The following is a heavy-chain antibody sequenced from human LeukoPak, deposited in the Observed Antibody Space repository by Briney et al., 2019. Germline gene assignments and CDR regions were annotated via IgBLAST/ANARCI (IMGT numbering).Heavy chain of an antibody. CDR2: IHYKTNDETA. V-gene: IGHV3-15*01. CDR1: GFTFSNAW. J-gene: IGHJ6*02. CDR3: ARERVYYGSGSYPIPYYYYGMDV. Sequence: GGSLRLSCAASGFTFSNAWMSWVRQAPGKGLEWVGRIHYKTNDETADYAAPVKGRFIISRDDSKDTLYLQMNSLRAEDTAVYYCARERVYYGSGSYPIPYYYYGMDVWGQGTTVTVSS. D-gene: IGHD3-10*01.